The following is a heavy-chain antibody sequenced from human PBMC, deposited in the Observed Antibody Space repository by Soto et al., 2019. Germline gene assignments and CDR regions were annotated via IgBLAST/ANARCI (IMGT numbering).Heavy chain of an antibody. CDR1: GGSISSGGYY. J-gene: IGHJ3*02. V-gene: IGHV4-31*03. Sequence: TLPLTCSVSGGSISSGGYYWSWIRQHPGKGLEWIGYIYFSGSTYYNPSLKSRVTISVDTSKNQFSLKLSSVTAADTAVYYRARESRAVAFDIWGQGTMVT. CDR3: ARESRAVAFDI. CDR2: IYFSGST. D-gene: IGHD2-2*01.